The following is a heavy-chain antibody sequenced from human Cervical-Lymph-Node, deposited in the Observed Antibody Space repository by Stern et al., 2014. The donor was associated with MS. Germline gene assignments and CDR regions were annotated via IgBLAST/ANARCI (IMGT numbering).Heavy chain of an antibody. Sequence: EVQLVESGGGLVQPGGSLRLSCAASEFSFSSYAMTWVRQAPGKGLEWVSLISGSGAYTYYADSMKGRFTISRDNSKNTLYLQMNSLRAEDTAVYYCAKVISGSVGWVPVTAMRGFDYWGQGTLVTVSS. J-gene: IGHJ4*02. CDR2: ISGSGAYT. CDR1: EFSFSSYA. D-gene: IGHD4-11*01. V-gene: IGHV3-23*04. CDR3: AKVISGSVGWVPVTAMRGFDY.